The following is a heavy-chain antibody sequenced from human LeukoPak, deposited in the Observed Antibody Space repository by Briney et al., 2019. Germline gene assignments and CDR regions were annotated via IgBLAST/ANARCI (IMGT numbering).Heavy chain of an antibody. CDR2: INVANGDT. D-gene: IGHD3-16*01. CDR1: GYTFTSHA. V-gene: IGHV1-3*01. CDR3: ASKPRGESRPFDY. Sequence: ASVKVSCKASGYTFTSHAVHWVGQAPGQRLEWMGWINVANGDTGYSQKFQDRVTITRDTSATTGYMEMSSLISEDTAVYYCASKPRGESRPFDYWGQGTLVTVSS. J-gene: IGHJ4*02.